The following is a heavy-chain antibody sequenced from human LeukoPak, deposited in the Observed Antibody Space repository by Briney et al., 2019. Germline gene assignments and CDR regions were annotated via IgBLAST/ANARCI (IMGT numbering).Heavy chain of an antibody. CDR3: AREALVGAGGFDY. V-gene: IGHV4-59*11. CDR1: GGSISSHY. J-gene: IGHJ4*02. Sequence: PSETLSLTCTVSGGSISSHYWSWIRQPPGKGLEWIGYIYYSGSTNYIPSLKSRVTISVDTSKNQFSLKLSSVTAADTAVYYCAREALVGAGGFDYWGQGTLVTVSS. CDR2: IYYSGST. D-gene: IGHD1-26*01.